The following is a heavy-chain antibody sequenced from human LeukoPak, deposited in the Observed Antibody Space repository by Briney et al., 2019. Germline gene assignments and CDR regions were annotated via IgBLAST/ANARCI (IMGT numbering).Heavy chain of an antibody. CDR3: ARDGLPYTNPNNWFDS. Sequence: ASVKVSCKASGYPFTSYYINWVRQAPGQGLEWMGWISAYNGDTNYAQNFQGRVTMTTDTSTDTAYMELRSLRSDDTAVYYCARDGLPYTNPNNWFDSWGQGTLVTVSS. CDR2: ISAYNGDT. V-gene: IGHV1-18*01. CDR1: GYPFTSYY. D-gene: IGHD2-2*02. J-gene: IGHJ5*01.